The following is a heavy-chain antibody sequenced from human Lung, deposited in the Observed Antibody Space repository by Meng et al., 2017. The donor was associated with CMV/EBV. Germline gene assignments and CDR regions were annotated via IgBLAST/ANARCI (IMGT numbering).Heavy chain of an antibody. CDR1: CYTSTTYS. J-gene: IGHJ5*02. Sequence: SCYTSTTYSVTWVRQAPGQGLQWVGWINAYNINTNYAQKLQGRVTMTTDTSTSTAYMELRSLRSDDTAIYYCARARFYDTTANWFDPWGQGTLVTVSS. CDR2: INAYNINT. D-gene: IGHD2/OR15-2a*01. V-gene: IGHV1-18*01. CDR3: ARARFYDTTANWFDP.